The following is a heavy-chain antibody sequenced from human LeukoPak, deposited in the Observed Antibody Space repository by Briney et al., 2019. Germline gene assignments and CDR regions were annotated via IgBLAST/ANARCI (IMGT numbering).Heavy chain of an antibody. CDR2: IKQDGSEK. J-gene: IGHJ4*02. V-gene: IGHV3-7*01. CDR1: GFTFSSYW. D-gene: IGHD3-22*01. CDR3: ARDSSERLLAYYDSSGLGY. Sequence: GGSLRLSCAASGFTFSSYWMSWVRQAPGKGLEWVANIKQDGSEKYYVDSVKGRFTISRDNAKNSLYLQMNSLRAEDTAVYYCARDSSERLLAYYDSSGLGYWSQGTLVTVSS.